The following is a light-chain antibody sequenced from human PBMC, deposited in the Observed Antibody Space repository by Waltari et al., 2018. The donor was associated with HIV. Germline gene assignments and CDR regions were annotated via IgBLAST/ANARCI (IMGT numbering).Light chain of an antibody. CDR2: GNS. V-gene: IGLV1-40*01. CDR1: SSNIGAGYD. J-gene: IGLJ1*01. CDR3: QSYDSSLSALYV. Sequence: QSVLTQPPSVSGAPGQRVTISCTGSSSNIGAGYDVTWSQQLPGTAPKLLLYGNSNRPSGVPDRFSGSKSGTSASLAITGLQAEDEADYYCQSYDSSLSALYVFGTGTKVTVL.